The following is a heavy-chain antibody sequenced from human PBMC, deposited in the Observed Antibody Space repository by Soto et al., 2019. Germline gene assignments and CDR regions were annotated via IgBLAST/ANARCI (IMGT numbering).Heavy chain of an antibody. D-gene: IGHD2-15*01. CDR3: ARERYCSGGSCSIGGMDV. CDR1: GGSISNYY. Sequence: SETLSLTCTVSGGSISNYYWSWIRQPPGKGLEWIGYIYYSGGTNYSPSLKSRVTISVDTSKNQFSLKLSSVTAADTAVYYCARERYCSGGSCSIGGMDVWGQGTTVTVSS. CDR2: IYYSGGT. J-gene: IGHJ6*02. V-gene: IGHV4-59*01.